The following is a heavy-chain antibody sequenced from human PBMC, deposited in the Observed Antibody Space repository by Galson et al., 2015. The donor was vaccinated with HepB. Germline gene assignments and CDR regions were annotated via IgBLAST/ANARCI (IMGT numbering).Heavy chain of an antibody. CDR1: GGSVSSGSYY. CDR2: IYYSGST. V-gene: IGHV4-61*01. D-gene: IGHD5-24*01. J-gene: IGHJ4*02. Sequence: TLSLTCTVSGGSVSSGSYYWSWIRQPPGKGLEWIGYIYYSGSTNYNPSLKGRVTISVDTSKNQFSLKLSSVTAADTAVYYCARDRDGYNDYWGQGTLVTVSS. CDR3: ARDRDGYNDY.